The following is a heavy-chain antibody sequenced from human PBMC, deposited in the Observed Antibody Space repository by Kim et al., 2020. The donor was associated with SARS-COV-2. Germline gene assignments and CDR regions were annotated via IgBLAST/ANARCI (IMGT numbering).Heavy chain of an antibody. CDR3: TSLYYDFWSGYYSYYGMDV. CDR1: GFTFSGSA. CDR2: IRSKANSYAT. V-gene: IGHV3-73*01. D-gene: IGHD3-3*01. J-gene: IGHJ6*02. Sequence: GGSLRLSCAASGFTFSGSAMHWVRQASGKGLEWVGRIRSKANSYATAYAASVKGRFTISRDDSKNTAYLQMNSLKTEDTAVYYCTSLYYDFWSGYYSYYGMDVWGQGTTVTVSS.